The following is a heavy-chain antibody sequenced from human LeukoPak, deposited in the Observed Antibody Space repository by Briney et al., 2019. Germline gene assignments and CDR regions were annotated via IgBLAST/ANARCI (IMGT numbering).Heavy chain of an antibody. Sequence: GGSLRLSCEVSGFIFSNYGMHWVRQAPGKGLEWVALIWYDGRTKFHGDSVRGRFNISRDNSANTLYLQMSSLRVEDTAVYYCAREWGRIAVAGGPGYWGQGALVTVSS. CDR1: GFIFSNYG. CDR2: IWYDGRTK. V-gene: IGHV3-33*01. J-gene: IGHJ4*02. CDR3: AREWGRIAVAGGPGY. D-gene: IGHD6-19*01.